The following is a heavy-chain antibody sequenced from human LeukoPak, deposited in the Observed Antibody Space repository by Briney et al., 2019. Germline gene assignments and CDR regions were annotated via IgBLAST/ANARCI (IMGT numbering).Heavy chain of an antibody. Sequence: ASVKVSCKASGYTFTGYYMHWVRQAPGQGLEWMGWIAPNSGGMNYAQKFQGRVTMTRDTSINTAYMELSRLTSDDTAVYYCAREYSSSSGRLYDYWGLGTLVAVSS. CDR2: IAPNSGGM. V-gene: IGHV1-2*02. CDR3: AREYSSSSGRLYDY. J-gene: IGHJ4*02. CDR1: GYTFTGYY. D-gene: IGHD6-6*01.